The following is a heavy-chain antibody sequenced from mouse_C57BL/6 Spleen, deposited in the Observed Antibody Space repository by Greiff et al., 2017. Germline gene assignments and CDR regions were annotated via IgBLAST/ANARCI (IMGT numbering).Heavy chain of an antibody. V-gene: IGHV1-42*01. D-gene: IGHD1-1*01. CDR2: INPSTGGT. J-gene: IGHJ1*03. CDR3: ASPHYYGSSRWYFDV. CDR1: GYSFTGYY. Sequence: VQLKESGPELVKPGASVKISCKASGYSFTGYYMNWVKQSPEKSLEWIGEINPSTGGTTYNQKFKAKATLTVDKSSSTAYMQLKSLTSEDSAVYYCASPHYYGSSRWYFDVWGTGTTVTVSS.